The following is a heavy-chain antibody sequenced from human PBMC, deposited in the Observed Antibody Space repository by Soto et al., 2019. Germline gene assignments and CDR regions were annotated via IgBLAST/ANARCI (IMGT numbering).Heavy chain of an antibody. J-gene: IGHJ5*02. D-gene: IGHD6-6*01. Sequence: SETLSLTCTVSGGSISSGDYYWSWIRQPPGKGLEWIGYIYYSGSTYYTPSLKSRITISVDTSKNQFSLKLSSVTAADTAVYYCARERPDGARLDPWGQGTLVTVSS. CDR3: ARERPDGARLDP. V-gene: IGHV4-30-4*01. CDR1: GGSISSGDYY. CDR2: IYYSGST.